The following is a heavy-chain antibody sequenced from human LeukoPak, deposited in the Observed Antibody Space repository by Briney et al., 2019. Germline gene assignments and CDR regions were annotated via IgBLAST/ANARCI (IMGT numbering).Heavy chain of an antibody. D-gene: IGHD7-27*01. Sequence: GGSLRLSCAASGFTFSSYWMSWVRQAPGKGLEWVANIKQDGSEKYYVDSVKGRFTISRDNAKNSLYLQMNSLRAEDPALYYFATDEGPPGAHVIDVGSQETTVSVS. CDR3: ATDEGPPGAHVIDV. CDR1: GFTFSSYW. V-gene: IGHV3-7*01. J-gene: IGHJ6*02. CDR2: IKQDGSEK.